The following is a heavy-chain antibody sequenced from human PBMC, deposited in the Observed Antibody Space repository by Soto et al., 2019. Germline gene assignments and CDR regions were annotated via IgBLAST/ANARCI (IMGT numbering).Heavy chain of an antibody. CDR2: INPNTGDT. CDR1: GYTFTAYW. D-gene: IGHD3-3*01. Sequence: QVQLEQSGAEVKKPGAAVKVSCKASGYTFTAYWLHWLRQAPGQGLEWLAWINPNTGDTGFAQKFQGRVTMTRDTSNRTAYMEVSSLRPEDTAVYYCARGPSSGAFDIWGQGTMVSVSS. V-gene: IGHV1-2*02. J-gene: IGHJ3*02. CDR3: ARGPSSGAFDI.